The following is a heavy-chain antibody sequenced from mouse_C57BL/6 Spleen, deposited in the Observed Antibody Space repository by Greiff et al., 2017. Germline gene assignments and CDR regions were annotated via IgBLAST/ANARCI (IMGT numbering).Heavy chain of an antibody. CDR2: IDPSDSYT. Sequence: QVQLQQPGAELVKPGASVKLSCKASGYTFTSYWMQWVKQRPGQGLEWIGEIDPSDSYTNYNQKFKGKATLTVDTSSSTAYMQLSSLTSEDSAVXYCARKNYSNSYYFDYWGQGTTLTVSS. CDR3: ARKNYSNSYYFDY. V-gene: IGHV1-50*01. J-gene: IGHJ2*01. D-gene: IGHD2-5*01. CDR1: GYTFTSYW.